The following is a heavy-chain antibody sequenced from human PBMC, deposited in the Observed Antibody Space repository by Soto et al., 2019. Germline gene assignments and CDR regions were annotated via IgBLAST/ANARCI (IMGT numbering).Heavy chain of an antibody. CDR2: IIPIFGTA. Sequence: SVKVSCKASGGTFSSYAISWVRQAPGQGLEWMGGIIPIFGTANYAQKFQGRVTITADESTSTAYMELSSLRSEDTAVYYCARYGATEGLFDYWGQGTLVTVSS. CDR3: ARYGATEGLFDY. J-gene: IGHJ4*02. V-gene: IGHV1-69*13. D-gene: IGHD1-26*01. CDR1: GGTFSSYA.